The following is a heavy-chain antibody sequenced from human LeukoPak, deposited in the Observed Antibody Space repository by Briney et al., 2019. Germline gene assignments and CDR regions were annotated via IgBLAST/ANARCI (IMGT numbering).Heavy chain of an antibody. D-gene: IGHD3-10*01. J-gene: IGHJ3*02. CDR2: ISESGGST. CDR1: GFTFSSYG. Sequence: GWSLRLSCAASGFTFSSYGMTWVRQAPGKGLEWVSAISESGGSTYYADSVKGRSTISRDNSKNTLYLQMNSLRAEDTDVYYCAKYGLAGSGRYHDASDIWGQGTKVTVSS. V-gene: IGHV3-23*01. CDR3: AKYGLAGSGRYHDASDI.